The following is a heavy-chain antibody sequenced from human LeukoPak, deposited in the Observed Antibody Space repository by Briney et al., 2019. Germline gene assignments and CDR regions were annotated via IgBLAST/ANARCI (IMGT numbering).Heavy chain of an antibody. D-gene: IGHD1-26*01. J-gene: IGHJ4*02. CDR3: AKDNEWELLGYYFDY. V-gene: IGHV3-30*18. CDR2: ISYDGSNK. CDR1: GFTVSSNY. Sequence: PGGSLRLSCAASGFTVSSNYMSWVRQAPGKGLEWVAVISYDGSNKYYADSVKGRFTISRDNSKNTLYLQMNSLRAEDTAVYYCAKDNEWELLGYYFDYWGQGTLVTVSS.